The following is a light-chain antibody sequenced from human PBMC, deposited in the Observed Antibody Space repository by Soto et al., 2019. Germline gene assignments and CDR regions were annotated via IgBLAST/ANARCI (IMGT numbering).Light chain of an antibody. J-gene: IGKJ5*01. CDR2: GAS. V-gene: IGKV3-15*01. CDR3: QQYTNWPPIT. CDR1: QSVSSN. Sequence: KQSPAAVSLSPWERATLSCRASQSVSSNYLGWYQQKPGQAPRLLIYGASTRATGIPARFSGSGSGTEFTLTIISLQSEEYAVHYCQQYTNWPPITVGQGTRLEIK.